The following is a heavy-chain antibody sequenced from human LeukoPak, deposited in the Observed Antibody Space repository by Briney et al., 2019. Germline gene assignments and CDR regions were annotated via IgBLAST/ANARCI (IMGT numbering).Heavy chain of an antibody. D-gene: IGHD6-19*01. CDR2: IWHDGGNK. CDR3: ARMTLKSSSAWPYYLDY. CDR1: GFTFSSYG. Sequence: GGSLRLSCAASGFTFSSYGMHWVRQAPGKGLEWVAVIWHDGGNKYYADSVKGRFTISRDNSKNTLYLQMNSLRAEDTAVYYCARMTLKSSSAWPYYLDYWGQGNLVTVSS. J-gene: IGHJ4*02. V-gene: IGHV3-33*01.